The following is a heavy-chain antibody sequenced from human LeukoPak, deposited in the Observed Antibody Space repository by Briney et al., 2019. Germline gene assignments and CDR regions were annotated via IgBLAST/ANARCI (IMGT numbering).Heavy chain of an antibody. Sequence: PSETLSLTCAVYGESFSGYYWSWIRQPPGKGLEWIGEINHSGSTNYNPSLKSRVTISVDTSKNQFSLKLSSVTAADTAVYYCARGSNFWSGYYRGYYYYMDVWGKGTTVTVSS. CDR1: GESFSGYY. J-gene: IGHJ6*03. CDR3: ARGSNFWSGYYRGYYYYMDV. V-gene: IGHV4-34*01. CDR2: INHSGST. D-gene: IGHD3-3*01.